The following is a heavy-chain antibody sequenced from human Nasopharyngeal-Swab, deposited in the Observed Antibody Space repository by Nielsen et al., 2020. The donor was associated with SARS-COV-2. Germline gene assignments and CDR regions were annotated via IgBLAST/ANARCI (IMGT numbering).Heavy chain of an antibody. Sequence: GESLKISCAASRFTFSDYWMSWVRQAPGKGLEWVANIKQDGSEIYYADSVKGRFTISRDNAKNSLYLQMNSLRAEDTAVFYCVRLSIAAAGVDFWGQGTLVTVSS. J-gene: IGHJ4*02. CDR3: VRLSIAAAGVDF. V-gene: IGHV3-7*01. CDR1: RFTFSDYW. CDR2: IKQDGSEI. D-gene: IGHD6-13*01.